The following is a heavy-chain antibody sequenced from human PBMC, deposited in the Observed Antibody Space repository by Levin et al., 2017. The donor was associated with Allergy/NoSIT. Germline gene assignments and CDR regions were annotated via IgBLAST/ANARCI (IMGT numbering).Heavy chain of an antibody. CDR2: TMSIVGTT. V-gene: IGHV1-69*13. CDR3: STSTIGGYYGLDV. CDR1: GGTFSSYT. D-gene: IGHD1-26*01. Sequence: ASVKVSCEASGGTFSSYTITWVRQAPGRGLEWMGGTMSIVGTTNYAQRFQDRVTITADESTSTAYMELSSLRSEDTALYYCSTSTIGGYYGLDVWGQGTTVTVSS. J-gene: IGHJ6*02.